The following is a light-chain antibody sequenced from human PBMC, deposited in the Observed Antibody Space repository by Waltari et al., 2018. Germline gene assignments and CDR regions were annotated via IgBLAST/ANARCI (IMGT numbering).Light chain of an antibody. CDR1: QSVLYSSNNKNY. CDR2: WAS. J-gene: IGKJ3*01. V-gene: IGKV4-1*01. CDR3: QQYYSSPIT. Sequence: DIVMTQSPDSLAVSLGERATINCKSSQSVLYSSNNKNYLAWYQQKPGQPPKLLIYWASTREAGVPDRFSGSGSGTDFTLPTSSLQAADVAVYYCQQYYSSPITFGPGTKVDIK.